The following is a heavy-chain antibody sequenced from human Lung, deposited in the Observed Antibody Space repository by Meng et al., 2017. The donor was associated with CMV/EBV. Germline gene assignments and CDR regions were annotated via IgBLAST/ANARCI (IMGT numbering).Heavy chain of an antibody. J-gene: IGHJ6*02. CDR1: TLTSYG. V-gene: IGHV1-18*01. Sequence: TLTSYGSSWVRQAPGQGLEWMGWISAYNGNTNYAQKLQGRVTMTTDTSTSTAYMELRSLRSDDTAVYYCARDWVDIVVVPASRGLEVWGQGTTVTVSS. CDR2: ISAYNGNT. CDR3: ARDWVDIVVVPASRGLEV. D-gene: IGHD2-2*03.